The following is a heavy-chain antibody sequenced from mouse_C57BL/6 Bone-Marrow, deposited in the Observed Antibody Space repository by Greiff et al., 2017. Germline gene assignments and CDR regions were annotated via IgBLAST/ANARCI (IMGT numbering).Heavy chain of an antibody. CDR3: ASRWLLWYCDV. V-gene: IGHV1-59*01. CDR2: IDPSDSYT. CDR1: GYTFTSYW. J-gene: IGHJ1*03. D-gene: IGHD2-3*01. Sequence: VKLQQPGAELVRPGTSVKLSCKASGYTFTSYWMHWVKQRPGQGLEWIGVIDPSDSYTNYNQKFKGKATLTVDTSSSTAYMQLSSLTSEDSAVYYCASRWLLWYCDVWGTGTTVTVSS.